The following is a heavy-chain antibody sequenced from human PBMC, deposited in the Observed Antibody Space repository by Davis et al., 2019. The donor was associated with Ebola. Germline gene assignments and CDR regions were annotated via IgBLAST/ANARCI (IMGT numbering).Heavy chain of an antibody. CDR3: ARRRLSFEAIDY. D-gene: IGHD1-26*01. CDR1: GGSISSSSYY. Sequence: GSLRLSCTVSGGSISSSSYYWGWIRQPPGKGLEWIGSIYYSGSTYYNPSLKSRVAISVDTSKNQFSLKLSSVTAADTAVYYCARRRLSFEAIDYWGQGTLVTVSS. J-gene: IGHJ4*02. CDR2: IYYSGST. V-gene: IGHV4-39*01.